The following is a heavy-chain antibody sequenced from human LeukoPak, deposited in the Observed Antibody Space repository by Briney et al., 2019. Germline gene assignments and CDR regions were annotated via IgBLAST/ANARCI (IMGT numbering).Heavy chain of an antibody. Sequence: GGSLRLSCAASGFTFSNAWMSWVRQAPGKGLEWAGRIKSKTDGGTTDYAAPVKGRFTISRDDSKNTLYLQMNSLKTEDTAVYYCTTDMYYDFWSGYDRARYYYYGMDVWGQGTTVIVSS. V-gene: IGHV3-15*01. J-gene: IGHJ6*02. CDR1: GFTFSNAW. CDR3: TTDMYYDFWSGYDRARYYYYGMDV. CDR2: IKSKTDGGTT. D-gene: IGHD3-3*01.